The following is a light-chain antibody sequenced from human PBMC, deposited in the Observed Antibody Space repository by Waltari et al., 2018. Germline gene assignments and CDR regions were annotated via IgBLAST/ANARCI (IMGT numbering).Light chain of an antibody. CDR2: KVS. J-gene: IGKJ2*01. V-gene: IGKV2-30*02. CDR1: RPGPSKGTPD. Sequence: RPGPSKGTPDGNVFRQRPWQSPRRIIFKVSKRDSGVPDRCSGSGSGTDFTLKISRVEAEEVGVYYCMQGSHWPRTFGQGTKLEI. CDR3: MQGSHWPRT.